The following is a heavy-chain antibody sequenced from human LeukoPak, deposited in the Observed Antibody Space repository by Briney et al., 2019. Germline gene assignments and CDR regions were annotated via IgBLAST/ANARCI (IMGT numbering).Heavy chain of an antibody. CDR2: IRYDGGNK. CDR3: AKRLFDY. V-gene: IGHV3-30*02. Sequence: PGGSLRLSCAASGFTFSSYGMHWVRQDPGKGQEWVAFIRYDGGNKYYADSVKGRFTISRDNSKNTLYLQMNSLRAEDTAVYYCAKRLFDYWGQGTLVTVSS. J-gene: IGHJ4*02. CDR1: GFTFSSYG.